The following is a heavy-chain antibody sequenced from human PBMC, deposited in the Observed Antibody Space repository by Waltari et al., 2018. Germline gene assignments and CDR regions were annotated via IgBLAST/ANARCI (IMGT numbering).Heavy chain of an antibody. CDR1: GFTFSSYA. J-gene: IGHJ4*02. D-gene: IGHD6-13*01. Sequence: QVQLVESGGGVVQPGRSLRLSCAASGFTFSSYAMHWVRQVPGQVLWGVAVISYDGRNKYYADSVKGRFTISRDNSKNTLYLQMNSLRAEDTAVYDWARAPLVRSAFDYWGQGTLVTVSS. CDR2: ISYDGRNK. V-gene: IGHV3-30-3*01. CDR3: ARAPLVRSAFDY.